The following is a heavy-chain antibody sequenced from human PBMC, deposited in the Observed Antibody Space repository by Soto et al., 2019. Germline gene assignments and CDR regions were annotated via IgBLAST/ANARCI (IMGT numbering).Heavy chain of an antibody. CDR3: ARILAYDSSGYYYNYYYGMDV. CDR2: IDWDDDK. J-gene: IGHJ6*02. V-gene: IGHV2-70*01. D-gene: IGHD3-22*01. Sequence: SGPTLVNPTQTLTLTCTFSGFSLSTSGMCVSWIRQPPGKALEWLALIDWDDDKYYSTSLKTRLTISKDTSKNQVVLTMTNMDPVDTATYYCARILAYDSSGYYYNYYYGMDVWGQGTTVTVSS. CDR1: GFSLSTSGMC.